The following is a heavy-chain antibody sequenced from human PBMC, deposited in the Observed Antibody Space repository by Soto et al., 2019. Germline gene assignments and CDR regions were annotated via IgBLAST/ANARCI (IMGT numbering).Heavy chain of an antibody. CDR2: IYNGEST. V-gene: IGHV4-59*01. CDR1: GDSISTYS. CDR3: TRGDYYGEFVIFGRLAGGMEV. D-gene: IGHD4-17*01. Sequence: SGTLSLTCAVSGDSISTYSWSWIRQSPGKGLEWIGYIYNGESTNYNPSLNSRVTISVDKSKNQVSLKVSSLTAADTAVYYCTRGDYYGEFVIFGRLAGGMEVWGQGTTVTVSS. J-gene: IGHJ6*02.